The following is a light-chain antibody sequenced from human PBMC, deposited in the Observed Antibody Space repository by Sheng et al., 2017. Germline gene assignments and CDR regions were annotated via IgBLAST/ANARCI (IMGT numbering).Light chain of an antibody. J-gene: IGKJ1*01. CDR3: QQYNDWPET. Sequence: ETKMTQSPATLSVSPGERATLSCRASQSVGSNLAWYQQQPGQAPRLVIYRASTRANGIPARFSGGGSGTEFTLTITSLQSADFAVYYCQQYNDWPETFGQGTKVEI. CDR2: RAS. V-gene: IGKV3-15*01. CDR1: QSVGSN.